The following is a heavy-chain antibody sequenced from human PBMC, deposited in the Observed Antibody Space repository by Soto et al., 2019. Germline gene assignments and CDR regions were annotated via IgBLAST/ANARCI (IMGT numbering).Heavy chain of an antibody. CDR1: GFTFSDHY. V-gene: IGHV3-72*01. CDR2: TRDKTNSYTT. D-gene: IGHD3-16*01. Sequence: PGGSLRLSCAASGFTFSDHYMDWVRQAPGKGLEWVGRTRDKTNSYTTEYAASVKGRFTISRDDSKSSLYLQMNSLKTEDTAVYYCARATVGTYYFDYWGQGTLVTV. J-gene: IGHJ4*02. CDR3: ARATVGTYYFDY.